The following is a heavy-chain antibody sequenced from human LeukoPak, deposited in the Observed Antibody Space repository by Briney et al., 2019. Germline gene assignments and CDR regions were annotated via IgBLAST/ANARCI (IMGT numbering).Heavy chain of an antibody. CDR1: GYSFTSYW. Sequence: GESLKISCKGSGYSFTSYWICWVRQMPGKGLEWMGIIYPGDSDTRYSPSFQGQVTISADKSISTAYLQWSSLKASDTAMYYCARLRGLGDCSGGSCYGDYWGQGTLVTVSS. CDR2: IYPGDSDT. CDR3: ARLRGLGDCSGGSCYGDY. J-gene: IGHJ4*02. D-gene: IGHD2-15*01. V-gene: IGHV5-51*01.